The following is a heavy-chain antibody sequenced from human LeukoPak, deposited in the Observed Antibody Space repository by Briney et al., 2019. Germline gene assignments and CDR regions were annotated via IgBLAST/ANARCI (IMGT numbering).Heavy chain of an antibody. J-gene: IGHJ4*02. CDR3: AKATRYSSSWPLSMYYFDY. V-gene: IGHV3-23*01. CDR2: ISGSGGST. D-gene: IGHD6-13*01. Sequence: GGSLRLSCAASGFTFSSYAMSWVRQAPGKGLEWVSAISGSGGSTYYADSVKGRFTISRGNSKNTLYLQMNSLRAEDTAVYYCAKATRYSSSWPLSMYYFDYWGQGTLVTVSS. CDR1: GFTFSSYA.